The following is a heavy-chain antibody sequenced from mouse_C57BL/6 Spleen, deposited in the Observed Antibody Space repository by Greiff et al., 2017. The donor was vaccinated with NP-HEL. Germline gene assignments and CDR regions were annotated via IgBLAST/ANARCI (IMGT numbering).Heavy chain of an antibody. J-gene: IGHJ2*01. Sequence: VQLQQSGTVLARPGASVKMSCKTSGYTFTSYWMHWVKQRPGQGLEWIGAIYPGNSDTSYNQKFKGKAKLTAVTSASTAYMELSSLTNEDSAVYYCTRGREYYDYDVLDYWGQGTTLTVSS. D-gene: IGHD2-4*01. CDR1: GYTFTSYW. CDR3: TRGREYYDYDVLDY. CDR2: IYPGNSDT. V-gene: IGHV1-5*01.